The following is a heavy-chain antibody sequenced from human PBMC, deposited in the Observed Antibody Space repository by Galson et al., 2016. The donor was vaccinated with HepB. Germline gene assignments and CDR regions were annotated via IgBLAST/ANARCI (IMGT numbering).Heavy chain of an antibody. CDR1: GFNFNSYA. J-gene: IGHJ4*02. CDR2: TSFDGGET. D-gene: IGHD3-10*01. Sequence: SLRLSCAASGFNFNSYAMHWVRQAPGKGLEYVAVTSFDGGETYYADPVKGRFTISRDNSTNTLYLQMNSLRPDDTAVYYCARVLGFGSPPAYWGQGTLVSVSS. V-gene: IGHV3-30*04. CDR3: ARVLGFGSPPAY.